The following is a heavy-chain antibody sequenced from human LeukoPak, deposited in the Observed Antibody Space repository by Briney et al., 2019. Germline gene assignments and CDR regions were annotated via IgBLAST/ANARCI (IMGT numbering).Heavy chain of an antibody. CDR2: IYHSGST. CDR3: ARHTRYSSSWPVRFDY. J-gene: IGHJ4*02. D-gene: IGHD6-13*01. V-gene: IGHV4-39*01. Sequence: TSETLSLTCTVSGGSISSSSYYWGWIRQPPGKGLEWIGSIYHSGSTYYNPSLKSRVTISVDTSKNQFSLKLSSVTAADTAVYYCARHTRYSSSWPVRFDYWGQGTLVTVSS. CDR1: GGSISSSSYY.